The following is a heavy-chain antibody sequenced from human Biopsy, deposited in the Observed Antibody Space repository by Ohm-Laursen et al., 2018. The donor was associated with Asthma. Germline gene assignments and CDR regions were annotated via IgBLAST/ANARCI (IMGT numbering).Heavy chain of an antibody. CDR3: AKDPRIYGDNVAGMDV. CDR1: RFTYE. V-gene: IGHV3-30-3*01. J-gene: IGHJ6*02. CDR2: ISYDGSSI. Sequence: SLRLSCTASRFTYEMHWVRQAPGKGLEWVAVISYDGSSIYYADSVKGRFTISRDNSKNTLYLQMSSLRVEDTAVYYCAKDPRIYGDNVAGMDVWGQGTTVTVSS. D-gene: IGHD4-17*01.